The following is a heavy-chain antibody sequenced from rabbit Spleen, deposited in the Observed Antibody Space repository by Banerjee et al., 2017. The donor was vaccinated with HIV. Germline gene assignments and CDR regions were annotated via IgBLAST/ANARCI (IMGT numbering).Heavy chain of an antibody. CDR2: IYGGSSGDT. CDR1: GFSFSSSYY. D-gene: IGHD3-1*01. V-gene: IGHV1S40*01. CDR3: VRDTWHFKL. J-gene: IGHJ4*01. Sequence: QSLEESGGDLVQPGASLTLTCKASGFSFSSSYYMCWVRQAPGKGLECIACIYGGSSGDTYYASWVNGRFTISSHNAQNTLYLQLNSLTAADTATYFCVRDTWHFKLWGPGTLVTVS.